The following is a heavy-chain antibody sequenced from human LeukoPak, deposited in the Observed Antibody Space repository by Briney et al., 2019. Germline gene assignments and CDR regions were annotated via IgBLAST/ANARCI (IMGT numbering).Heavy chain of an antibody. J-gene: IGHJ4*02. D-gene: IGHD4-17*01. CDR1: GGSFSGYY. CDR2: INHSGNT. CDR3: ARGTITTVTDS. V-gene: IGHV4-34*01. Sequence: PSETLSLTCAVYGGSFSGYYWSWIRQPPGKGLQWIGEINHSGNTDYDPSLKSRVTISVDTSKNQFSLKLRSVTAADTAVYYCARGTITTVTDSWGPGTLVTVSS.